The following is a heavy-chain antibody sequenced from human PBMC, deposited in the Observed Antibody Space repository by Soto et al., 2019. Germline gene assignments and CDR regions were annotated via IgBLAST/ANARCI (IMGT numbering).Heavy chain of an antibody. J-gene: IGHJ4*02. V-gene: IGHV3-74*01. CDR3: ARDLTGSGTY. CDR2: INSDGSTT. Sequence: GGSLRLSCAASGFTLSSYWMHWVRQAPGKGLVWVSRINSDGSTTSYADSVKGRFNISRDNAKNTLDLQMNSLRVEDTAVYYCARDLTGSGTYWGQGTLVTVSS. D-gene: IGHD2-15*01. CDR1: GFTLSSYW.